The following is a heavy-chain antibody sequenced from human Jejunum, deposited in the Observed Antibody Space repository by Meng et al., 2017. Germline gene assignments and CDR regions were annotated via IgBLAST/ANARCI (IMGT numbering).Heavy chain of an antibody. CDR1: GDTFTASS. J-gene: IGHJ4*02. D-gene: IGHD2-15*01. CDR2: INPHSP. CDR3: VRESGPVGVAINFDY. Sequence: QVQLVHSGADVKKPGASVKISCHASGDTFTASSFHWVRQAPGQGLECLGWINPHSPTYAQKFRGRVTMTMDTSIKTAFMELTSLRSDDTAMYYCVRESGPVGVAINFDYWGQGTLVTVSS. V-gene: IGHV1-2*02.